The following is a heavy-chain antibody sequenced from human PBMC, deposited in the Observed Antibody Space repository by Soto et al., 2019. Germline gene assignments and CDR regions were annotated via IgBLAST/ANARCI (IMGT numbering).Heavy chain of an antibody. J-gene: IGHJ4*02. V-gene: IGHV3-33*01. CDR1: GFTFSSYG. CDR3: ARDESGDILTGYHGALDY. D-gene: IGHD3-9*01. CDR2: IWYDGSNK. Sequence: PGGSLRLSCAASGFTFSSYGMHWVRQAPGKGLEWVAVIWYDGSNKYYADSVKGRFTISRDNSKNTLYLQMNSLRAEDTAVYYCARDESGDILTGYHGALDYWGQGTLVTVSS.